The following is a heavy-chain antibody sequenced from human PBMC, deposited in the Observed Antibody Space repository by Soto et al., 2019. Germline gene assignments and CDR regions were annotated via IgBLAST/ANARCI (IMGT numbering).Heavy chain of an antibody. CDR1: GFTFSSYA. V-gene: IGHV3-23*01. CDR2: ISGSGGST. Sequence: GGSLRLSCAASGFTFSSYAMSWVRQAPGKGLEWVSAISGSGGSTYYADSVKGRFTISRDNSKNTLYLQMNSLRAEDTAVYYCAKGYCSGGSCYKNYYYYYYGMDVWGQGTTVTVSS. D-gene: IGHD2-15*01. CDR3: AKGYCSGGSCYKNYYYYYYGMDV. J-gene: IGHJ6*02.